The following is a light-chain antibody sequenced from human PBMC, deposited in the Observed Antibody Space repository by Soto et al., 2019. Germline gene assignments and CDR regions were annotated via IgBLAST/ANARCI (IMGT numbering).Light chain of an antibody. CDR3: QQYNNYPLT. V-gene: IGKV1-5*03. CDR1: QNIDSC. CDR2: EAS. J-gene: IGKJ4*01. Sequence: DIQMTQSPSTLSASVGDRVIITCRASQNIDSCLAWYQQKPGEAPNLLIYEASNLESEVSSRFIGHGSGTEFTLTISSLQPDDSATYFCQQYNNYPLTFGGGTKVEI.